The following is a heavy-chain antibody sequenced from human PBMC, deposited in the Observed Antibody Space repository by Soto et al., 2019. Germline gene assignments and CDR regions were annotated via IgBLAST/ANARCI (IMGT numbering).Heavy chain of an antibody. CDR3: AKDGDFWSWGMDV. CDR2: ISSSGDAT. CDR1: GFTFSTYA. D-gene: IGHD3-3*01. J-gene: IGHJ6*02. Sequence: LRLSCAASGFTFSTYAMTWVRQAPGKGLEWVSIISSSGDATYYLDSVKGRFTISRDNSRNTLNLQMNSLRAEDTAVYYCAKDGDFWSWGMDVWGLGTTVTVSS. V-gene: IGHV3-23*01.